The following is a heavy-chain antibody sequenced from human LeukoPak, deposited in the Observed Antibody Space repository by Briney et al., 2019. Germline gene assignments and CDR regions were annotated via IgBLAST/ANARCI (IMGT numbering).Heavy chain of an antibody. Sequence: SDALSLTCAVYGGSFSGYYWSWISQPPGKGLEWIGEINHRGSTNYNPPLKSRVTISVDTSKNQFSLKLSSLTAAHTAVYYCARDRPSSIAARRHWNCDLWGRGTLVTVS. CDR1: GGSFSGYY. J-gene: IGHJ2*01. D-gene: IGHD6-6*01. V-gene: IGHV4-34*01. CDR2: INHRGST. CDR3: ARDRPSSIAARRHWNCDL.